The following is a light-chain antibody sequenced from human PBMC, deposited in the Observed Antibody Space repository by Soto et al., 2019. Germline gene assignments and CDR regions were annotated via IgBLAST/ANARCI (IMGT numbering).Light chain of an antibody. J-gene: IGKJ1*01. Sequence: EMVLTQSPGTLSLSPGERATRSCRASHSVSSSYLAWYQQRPGQAPRLLIYGASSRATGIPDRFSGSGSGTDFTLTISRLEPEDFAVYYCQQYGSSPRTFGQGTKVEIK. CDR1: HSVSSSY. CDR3: QQYGSSPRT. CDR2: GAS. V-gene: IGKV3-20*01.